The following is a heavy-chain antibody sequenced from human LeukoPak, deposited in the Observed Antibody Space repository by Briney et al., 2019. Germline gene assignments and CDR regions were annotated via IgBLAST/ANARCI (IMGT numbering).Heavy chain of an antibody. Sequence: SGGTLRLSCAASGFTFSSYWMHWVRQAPGKGLVWVSRINSDGSSTSYADSVKGRFTISRDNAKNTLYLQMNSLRAEDTAVYYCARVGFSSWYSLVYYYYYYYMDVWGKGTTVTVSS. J-gene: IGHJ6*03. CDR1: GFTFSSYW. V-gene: IGHV3-74*01. CDR2: INSDGSST. D-gene: IGHD6-13*01. CDR3: ARVGFSSWYSLVYYYYYYYMDV.